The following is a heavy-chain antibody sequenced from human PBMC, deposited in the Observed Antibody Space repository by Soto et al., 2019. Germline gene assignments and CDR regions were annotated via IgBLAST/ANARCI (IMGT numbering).Heavy chain of an antibody. CDR2: ISSSGHMT. CDR3: AGTYGAADS. D-gene: IGHD2-8*01. CDR1: GFGFTFSNYY. Sequence: VQLVESGGGLVRPGGSLSLSCAASGFGFTFSNYYMNWIRQSPGKGIEWVASISSSGHMTFYAPSVNGRFTISRDNWMNSLYLQMNSLTVEDTGVYFCAGTYGAADSWGPGTLVTVSS. V-gene: IGHV3-11*04. J-gene: IGHJ5*01.